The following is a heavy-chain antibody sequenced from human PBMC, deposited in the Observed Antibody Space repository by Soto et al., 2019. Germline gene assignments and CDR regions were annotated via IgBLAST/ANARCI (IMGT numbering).Heavy chain of an antibody. CDR3: AREGVFGTTY. J-gene: IGHJ4*02. D-gene: IGHD2-8*01. Sequence: PSETLSLTCTVSGASISSGPYYWSWIRQLPGKGLEWIGYISYSGTTYYNPSLQSRITISADTSKNQFSLKLSSVSAADTAVYYCAREGVFGTTYWGQGSLVTVSS. CDR1: GASISSGPYY. V-gene: IGHV4-31*03. CDR2: ISYSGTT.